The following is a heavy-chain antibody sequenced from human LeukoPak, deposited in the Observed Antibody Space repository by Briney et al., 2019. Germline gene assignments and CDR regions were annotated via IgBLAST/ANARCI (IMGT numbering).Heavy chain of an antibody. J-gene: IGHJ6*02. CDR1: GYTFTSYA. CDR3: ARDRSPPPGYAYYYYGMDV. D-gene: IGHD5-18*01. CDR2: INTNTGKP. Sequence: ASVKVSCKASGYTFTSYAMNWVRQAPGQGLEWMGWINTNTGKPTYAQGFTGRFVFSLDTSVSTAYLQISSLKAEDTAVYYCARDRSPPPGYAYYYYGMDVWGQGTTVTVSS. V-gene: IGHV7-4-1*02.